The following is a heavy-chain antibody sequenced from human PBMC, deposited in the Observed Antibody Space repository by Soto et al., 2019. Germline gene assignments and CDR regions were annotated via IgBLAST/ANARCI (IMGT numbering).Heavy chain of an antibody. CDR1: GFTFSSYS. V-gene: IGHV3-21*04. D-gene: IGHD3-3*01. CDR3: AKDFITIFGVVIRFDY. Sequence: GGSLRLSCAASGFTFSSYSMNWVRQAPGKGLEWVSSISSSSSYIYYADSVKGRFTISRDNAKNSLYLQMNSLRAEDTAVYYCAKDFITIFGVVIRFDYWGQGTLVTVSS. CDR2: ISSSSSYI. J-gene: IGHJ4*02.